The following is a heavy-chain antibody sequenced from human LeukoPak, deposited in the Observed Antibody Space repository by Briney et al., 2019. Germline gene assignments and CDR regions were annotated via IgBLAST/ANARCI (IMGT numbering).Heavy chain of an antibody. V-gene: IGHV4-34*01. J-gene: IGHJ3*02. CDR1: GGSFSGYY. Sequence: SETLSLTCAVYGGSFSGYYWSWIRQPPGKGLEWIGEINHSGSTNYNPSLKSRVTTSIDTSKNQFSLKLSSVTAADTAVYYCARDQSGYSSGWYPGAFDIWGQGTMVTVSS. D-gene: IGHD6-19*01. CDR3: ARDQSGYSSGWYPGAFDI. CDR2: INHSGST.